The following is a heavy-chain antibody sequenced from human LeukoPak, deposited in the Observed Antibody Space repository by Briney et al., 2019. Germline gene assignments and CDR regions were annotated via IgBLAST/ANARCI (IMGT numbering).Heavy chain of an antibody. D-gene: IGHD2-2*01. CDR3: AREAREDIVVVPAAPRGNWFDP. Sequence: SVKISCKASGYTFPSYSISWVRQAPGQGLERLGWISAYNGNTNYAQKFQGRVTMTTDTSTSTAYMELRSLRSDDTAVYYCAREAREDIVVVPAAPRGNWFDPWGQGTLVTVSS. CDR2: ISAYNGNT. J-gene: IGHJ5*02. CDR1: GYTFPSYS. V-gene: IGHV1-18*01.